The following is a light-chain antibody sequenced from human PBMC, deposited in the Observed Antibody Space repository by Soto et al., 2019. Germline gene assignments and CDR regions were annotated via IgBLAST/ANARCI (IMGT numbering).Light chain of an antibody. J-gene: IGKJ4*01. CDR3: QQANSLPLT. Sequence: DVQISHSPCSVSASVGDRVTITCRASQDIFSWLAWYQHKPGKAPKLLMFAASSFQNGAPSRFSGSGPGTDFTLTISSLQPEDFATYYCQQANSLPLTFGGGTKVDIK. V-gene: IGKV1-12*01. CDR2: AAS. CDR1: QDIFSW.